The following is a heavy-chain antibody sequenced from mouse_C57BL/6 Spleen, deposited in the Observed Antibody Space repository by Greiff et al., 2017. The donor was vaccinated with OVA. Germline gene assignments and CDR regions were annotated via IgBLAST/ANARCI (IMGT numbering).Heavy chain of an antibody. CDR2: IHPNSGST. Sequence: QVQLKQPGAELVKPGASVKLSCKASGYTFTSYWMHWVKQRPGQGLEWIGMIHPNSGSTNYNEKFKSKATLTVDKSSSTAYMQLSSLTSEDSAVYYCARGDYYYGFDYWGQGTTLTVSS. J-gene: IGHJ2*01. CDR3: ARGDYYYGFDY. V-gene: IGHV1-64*01. D-gene: IGHD1-1*01. CDR1: GYTFTSYW.